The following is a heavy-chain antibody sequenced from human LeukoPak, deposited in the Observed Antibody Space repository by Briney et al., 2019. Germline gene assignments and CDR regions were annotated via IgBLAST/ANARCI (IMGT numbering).Heavy chain of an antibody. J-gene: IGHJ3*02. CDR3: ASLFSAAAAGTFAFDI. Sequence: SETLSLTCTVSGGSISSYYWSWIRQPPGKGLEWIGYIYYSGSTNYNPSLKSRVTISVDTSKNQFSLKLSSVTAADTAVYYCASLFSAAAAGTFAFDIWGQGTMVTVSS. V-gene: IGHV4-59*01. CDR1: GGSISSYY. D-gene: IGHD6-13*01. CDR2: IYYSGST.